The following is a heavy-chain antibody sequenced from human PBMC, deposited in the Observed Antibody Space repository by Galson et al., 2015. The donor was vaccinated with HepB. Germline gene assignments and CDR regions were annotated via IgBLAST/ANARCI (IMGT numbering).Heavy chain of an antibody. CDR2: ITSSGGNS. J-gene: IGHJ4*02. D-gene: IGHD2-15*01. CDR3: AKDGIMVANNPYHFHY. Sequence: SLRLSCAASGFSFTRYAMTWVRQAPGKGLEWVSSITSSGGNSYYTVSVKGRFTVSRDNSKNTLLLQLNSLKAEDTAMYFCAKDGIMVANNPYHFHYWGQGTLVTVSS. CDR1: GFSFTRYA. V-gene: IGHV3-23*01.